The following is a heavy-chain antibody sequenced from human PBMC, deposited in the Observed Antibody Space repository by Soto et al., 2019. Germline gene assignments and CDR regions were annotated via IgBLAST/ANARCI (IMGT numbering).Heavy chain of an antibody. V-gene: IGHV3-66*04. CDR3: ARHITMDPLLVY. CDR1: GFTFSDYY. J-gene: IGHJ4*02. CDR2: IYSGGST. D-gene: IGHD3-10*01. Sequence: GGSLRLSCAASGFTFSDYYMSWIRQAPGKGLEWVSVIYSGGSTYYADSVKGRFTISRDNSKSTLYLQMNSLRAEDTAVYYCARHITMDPLLVYWGQGTLVTVSS.